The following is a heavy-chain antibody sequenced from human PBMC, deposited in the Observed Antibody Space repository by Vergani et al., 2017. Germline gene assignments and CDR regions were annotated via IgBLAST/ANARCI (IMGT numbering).Heavy chain of an antibody. Sequence: QVQLVQSGAEVKKPGASVKVSCKVSGYTLTELSMHWVRQAPGKGLEWMGRIIPILGIANYAQKFQGRVTITADKSTSTAYMELSSLRSEDTAVYYCAGGQYGFDYWGQGTLVTVSS. CDR3: AGGQYGFDY. D-gene: IGHD2/OR15-2a*01. CDR1: GYTLTELS. CDR2: IIPILGIA. J-gene: IGHJ4*02. V-gene: IGHV1-69*04.